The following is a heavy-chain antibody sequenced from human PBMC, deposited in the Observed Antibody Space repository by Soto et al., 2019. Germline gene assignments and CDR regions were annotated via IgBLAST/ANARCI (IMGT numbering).Heavy chain of an antibody. CDR1: A. D-gene: IGHD2-15*01. CDR3: ASGGVVVAATPYNYGMDV. V-gene: IGHV3-23*01. CDR2: ISGSGGST. J-gene: IGHJ6*02. Sequence: ARSRISQKTRKGLEWVSAISGSGGSTYYADSVKVRLTISRDNSKNTLYLQMNSLRAEDTAVYYCASGGVVVAATPYNYGMDVWGQGTTVTVSS.